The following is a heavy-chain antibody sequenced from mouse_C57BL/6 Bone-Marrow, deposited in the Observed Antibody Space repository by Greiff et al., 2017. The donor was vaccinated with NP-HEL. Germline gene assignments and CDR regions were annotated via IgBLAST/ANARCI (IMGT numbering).Heavy chain of an antibody. CDR1: GYTFTNYW. V-gene: IGHV1-63*01. J-gene: IGHJ2*01. CDR3: ARAVYFYFDY. D-gene: IGHD1-1*01. Sequence: VQLQQPGAELVRPGTSVKMSCKASGYTFTNYWIGWAKQRPGHGLEWIGDIYPGGGYTNYNEKFKGKATLTADKSSSTAYMQFSSLTSEDSAIYYCARAVYFYFDYWGQGTTLTVSS. CDR2: IYPGGGYT.